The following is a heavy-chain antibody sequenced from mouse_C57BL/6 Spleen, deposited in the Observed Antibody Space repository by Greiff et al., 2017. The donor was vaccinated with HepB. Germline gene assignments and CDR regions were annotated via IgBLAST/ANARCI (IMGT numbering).Heavy chain of an antibody. CDR1: GYTFTDYY. J-gene: IGHJ3*01. Sequence: EVKLQQSGPELVKPGASVKISCKASGYTFTDYYMNWVKQSHGKSLEWIGDINPNNGGTSYNQKFKGKATLTVDKSSSTAYMELRSLTSEDSAVYYCARSRDGYYALFAYWGQGTLVTVSA. D-gene: IGHD2-3*01. CDR2: INPNNGGT. CDR3: ARSRDGYYALFAY. V-gene: IGHV1-26*01.